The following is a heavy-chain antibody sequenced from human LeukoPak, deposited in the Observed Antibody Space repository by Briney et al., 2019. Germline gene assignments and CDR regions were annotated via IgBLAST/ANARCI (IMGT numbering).Heavy chain of an antibody. Sequence: GGSLRLSCATSGFTFSRYAMNWIRQAPGKGLEWVSFISSDTPNKNYADSVKGRFTISRDNAKNSVYLLLSSLRAEDTAMYYCARDLGGPDYWGQGTLVTVSS. CDR2: ISSDTPNK. D-gene: IGHD3-16*01. CDR3: ARDLGGPDY. V-gene: IGHV3-21*01. CDR1: GFTFSRYA. J-gene: IGHJ4*02.